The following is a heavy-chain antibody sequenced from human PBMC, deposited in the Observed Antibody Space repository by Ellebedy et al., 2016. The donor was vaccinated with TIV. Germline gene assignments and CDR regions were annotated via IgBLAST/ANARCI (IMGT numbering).Heavy chain of an antibody. V-gene: IGHV4-4*02. CDR2: VYHSRHT. J-gene: IGHJ5*02. CDR1: GGSINSDHY. CDR3: ARDWTRGGGYFASWFDP. D-gene: IGHD2/OR15-2a*01. Sequence: MPSETLSLTCGVSGGSINSDHYWSWVRQSPGRGLEWIGDVYHSRHTNYNPSLLSRVSISVDTSKSQFSLRLRSMTAADTAVYYCARDWTRGGGYFASWFDPWGQGTPVTVSS.